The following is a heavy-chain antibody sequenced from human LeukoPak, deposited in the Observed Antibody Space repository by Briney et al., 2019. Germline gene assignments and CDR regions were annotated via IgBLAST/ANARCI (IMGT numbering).Heavy chain of an antibody. CDR1: GGTFSSYA. Sequence: VKVSCKASGGTFSSYAISWVRQAPGQGLEWMGWISAYNGNTNYAQKLQGRVTMTTDTSTSTAYMELRSLRSDDTAVYYCARDLSRGRYGDPSPFDYWGQGTLVTVSS. V-gene: IGHV1-18*01. CDR2: ISAYNGNT. D-gene: IGHD4-17*01. CDR3: ARDLSRGRYGDPSPFDY. J-gene: IGHJ4*02.